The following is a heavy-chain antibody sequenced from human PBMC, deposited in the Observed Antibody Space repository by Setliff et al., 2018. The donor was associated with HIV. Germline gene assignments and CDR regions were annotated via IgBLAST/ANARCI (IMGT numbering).Heavy chain of an antibody. Sequence: GESLRLSCAASGFTFSRHWMSWVRQAPGKGLEWVANIKQDGSEKYYVDSVKGRFTISRDNAKSLLYLQMNSLRAEDTAVYFCARWGITLIVTNAFDIWGQGTMVTVSS. V-gene: IGHV3-7*03. CDR2: IKQDGSEK. CDR1: GFTFSRHW. D-gene: IGHD3-22*01. J-gene: IGHJ3*02. CDR3: ARWGITLIVTNAFDI.